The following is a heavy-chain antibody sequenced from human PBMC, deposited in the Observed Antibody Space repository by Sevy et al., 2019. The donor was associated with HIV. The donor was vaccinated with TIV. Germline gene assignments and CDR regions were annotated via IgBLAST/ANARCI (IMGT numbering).Heavy chain of an antibody. CDR3: ARLPQXLGPSFDS. CDR1: GGXMRSSHY. Sequence: SETLSLTCTVSGGXMRSSHYWGWIRQSPGKGLEWIGSIYNGGNTYYNPSLKTRTTISVDTSINQFFLRLTSVTAADTAVYYCARLPQXLGPSFDSXGQGTLVTVSS. D-gene: IGHD6-19*01. V-gene: IGHV4-39*01. CDR2: IYNGGNT. J-gene: IGHJ4*02.